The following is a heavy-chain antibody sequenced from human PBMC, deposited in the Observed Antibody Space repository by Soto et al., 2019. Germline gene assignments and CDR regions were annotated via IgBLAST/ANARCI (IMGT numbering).Heavy chain of an antibody. D-gene: IGHD1-1*01. Sequence: QVHLVQSGAEVKKPGASVKVSCKGSGYAFTTYGITWVRQAPGQGLEWMGWISAHNGNTNYAQKLQVRVTVTRDPSTSTAYMELRSLRSDDTAVYDCARGRYGDYWGQGALVTVSS. CDR2: ISAHNGNT. J-gene: IGHJ4*02. CDR1: GYAFTTYG. V-gene: IGHV1-18*01. CDR3: ARGRYGDY.